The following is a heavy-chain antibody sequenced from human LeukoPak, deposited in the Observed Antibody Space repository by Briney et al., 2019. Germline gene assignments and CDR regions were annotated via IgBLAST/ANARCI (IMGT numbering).Heavy chain of an antibody. Sequence: SETLSLTCTVSGGSISSGGYYWSWIRQHPGKGLEWIGYIYYSGSTYYNPSLKSRVTISVDTSKNQFSLKLSSVTAADTAVYYCARDHYYDSSGYYYDYYYYGMDVWGRGTTVTVSS. CDR1: GGSISSGGYY. V-gene: IGHV4-31*03. D-gene: IGHD3-22*01. J-gene: IGHJ6*02. CDR2: IYYSGST. CDR3: ARDHYYDSSGYYYDYYYYGMDV.